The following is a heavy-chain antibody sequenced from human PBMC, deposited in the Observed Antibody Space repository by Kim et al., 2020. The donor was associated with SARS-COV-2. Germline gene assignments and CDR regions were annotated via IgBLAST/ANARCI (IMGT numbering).Heavy chain of an antibody. Sequence: PSLKRRVPISVDTSKNQFSLRLSSVTAADTAVYYCATNYTSGWFGELVDYWGQGTLVTVSS. V-gene: IGHV4-39*01. D-gene: IGHD6-19*01. CDR3: ATNYTSGWFGELVDY. J-gene: IGHJ4*02.